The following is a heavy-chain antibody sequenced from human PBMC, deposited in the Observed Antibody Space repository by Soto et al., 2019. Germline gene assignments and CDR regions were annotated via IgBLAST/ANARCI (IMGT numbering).Heavy chain of an antibody. D-gene: IGHD2-21*01. CDR1: GYTFTSYA. V-gene: IGHV1-3*01. Sequence: QVQLVQSGAEVKKPGASVKVSCKASGYTFTSYAMHWVRQAPGQRLDWMGWINAGNGNTKYSQKFQGRVTITRDTSASTAYIELSSLRSEDTAVYYCARDIAYYYYYLDVSGKGTTVTVSS. CDR3: ARDIAYYYYYLDV. J-gene: IGHJ6*03. CDR2: INAGNGNT.